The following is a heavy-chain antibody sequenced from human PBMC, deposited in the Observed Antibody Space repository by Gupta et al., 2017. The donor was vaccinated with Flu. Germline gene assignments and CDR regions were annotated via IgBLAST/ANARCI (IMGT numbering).Heavy chain of an antibody. CDR1: GFTFSSYA. J-gene: IGHJ4*02. Sequence: EVQLLESGGGLVQPGGSLRLSCAASGFTFSSYAMSWVRQAPGKGLEWVSAISGSGGSTYYADSVKGRFTISRDNSKNTLYLQMNSLRAEDTAVYYCVSYGSGSYYCDYWGQGTLVTVSS. CDR2: ISGSGGST. CDR3: VSYGSGSYYCDY. V-gene: IGHV3-23*01. D-gene: IGHD3-10*01.